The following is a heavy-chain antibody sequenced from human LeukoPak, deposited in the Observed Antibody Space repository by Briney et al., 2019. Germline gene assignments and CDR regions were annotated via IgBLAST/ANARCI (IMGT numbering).Heavy chain of an antibody. D-gene: IGHD3-22*01. CDR1: GYTFTSYY. Sequence: ASVKVSCKASGYTFTSYYMHWVRQAPGQGLEWMGIINPSGGSTSYAQKFQGRVTMTRDTSTSTVYMELSSLRSEDTAVYYCARAEPYDSSGYYERNAFDIWGQGTMVTVSS. CDR2: INPSGGST. CDR3: ARAEPYDSSGYYERNAFDI. J-gene: IGHJ3*02. V-gene: IGHV1-46*01.